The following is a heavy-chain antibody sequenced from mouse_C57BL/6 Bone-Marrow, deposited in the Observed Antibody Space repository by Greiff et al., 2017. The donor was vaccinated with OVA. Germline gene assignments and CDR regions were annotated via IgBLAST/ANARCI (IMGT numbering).Heavy chain of an antibody. CDR3: ASNYGSSLYAMDY. CDR1: GFSLTSYG. V-gene: IGHV2-6*03. Sequence: QVQLQQSGPGLVAPSQSLSITCTVSGFSLTSYGVHWVRQPPGKGLEWLVVIWSDGSTTYNSALKSRLSISKDNSKSQVFLKMNSLQTDDTAMDDCASNYGSSLYAMDYWGQGTSVTVSS. D-gene: IGHD1-1*01. J-gene: IGHJ4*01. CDR2: IWSDGST.